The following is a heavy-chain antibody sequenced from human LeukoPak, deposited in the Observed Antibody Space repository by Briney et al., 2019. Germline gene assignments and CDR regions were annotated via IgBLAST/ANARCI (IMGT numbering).Heavy chain of an antibody. CDR3: ARSGYYYDSSGYYSTDY. V-gene: IGHV1-69*13. Sequence: SVKVSCKASGGTFSSYAISWVRQAPGQGLEWMGGIIPIIGTANYAQKFQGRVTITADESTSTAYMELSSLRSEDTAVYYCARSGYYYDSSGYYSTDYWGQGTLVTVSS. CDR2: IIPIIGTA. CDR1: GGTFSSYA. D-gene: IGHD3-22*01. J-gene: IGHJ4*02.